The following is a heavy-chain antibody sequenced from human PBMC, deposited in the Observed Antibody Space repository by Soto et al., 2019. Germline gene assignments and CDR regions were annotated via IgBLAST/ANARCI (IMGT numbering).Heavy chain of an antibody. J-gene: IGHJ6*02. Sequence: QVQLQQSGPGLVKPSQTLSLTCTVSGGSISGDYYHWTWIRQSPEKGLEWIGYIHHSGSILYNPSLNSRLTISVDTSKNQFSLHLSSVTAADTAVYFCAREDDGGDTLDVWGQGTTVTVS. CDR3: AREDDGGDTLDV. V-gene: IGHV4-30-4*08. D-gene: IGHD2-21*02. CDR2: IHHSGSI. CDR1: GGSISGDYYH.